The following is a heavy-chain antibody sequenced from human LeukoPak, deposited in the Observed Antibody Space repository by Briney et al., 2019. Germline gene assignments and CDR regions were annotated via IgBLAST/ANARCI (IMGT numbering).Heavy chain of an antibody. J-gene: IGHJ3*02. CDR1: GGSISRYY. D-gene: IGHD3-10*01. CDR3: ARSDYHNSGSHTVFDAFDI. Sequence: PSGTLSLTCTVSGGSISRYYWSWIRRPPGKGLEWIGYIDDSGNTNYNPSLKSQVTISVDKSKNQSSLKLSFVTAADTAMYYCARSDYHNSGSHTVFDAFDIWGQGTRVIVSS. CDR2: IDDSGNT. V-gene: IGHV4-59*01.